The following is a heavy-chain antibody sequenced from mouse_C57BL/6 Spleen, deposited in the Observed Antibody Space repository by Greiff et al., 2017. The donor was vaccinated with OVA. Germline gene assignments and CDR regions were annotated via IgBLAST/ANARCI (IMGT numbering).Heavy chain of an antibody. CDR1: GFTFSSYG. V-gene: IGHV5-6*01. CDR2: ISSGGSYT. J-gene: IGHJ3*01. CDR3: ARQTAQATSAWFAY. D-gene: IGHD3-2*02. Sequence: EVMLVESGGDLVKPGGSLKLSCAASGFTFSSYGMSWVRQTPDKRLEWVATISSGGSYTYYPDSVKGRFTISRDNAKNTLYLQMSSLKSEDTAMYYCARQTAQATSAWFAYWGQGTLVTVSA.